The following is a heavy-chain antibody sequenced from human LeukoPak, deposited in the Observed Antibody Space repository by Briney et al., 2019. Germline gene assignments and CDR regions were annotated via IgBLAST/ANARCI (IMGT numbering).Heavy chain of an antibody. Sequence: PGGSLRLACVGSGFTFSSHWMSWVRQAPGKGPEWVANIKQDGSEKYYVDSVKGRFTISRDNAKNSLYLQMNSLRAEDTAVYYCARDLVGNDYWGQGTLVTVSS. CDR1: GFTFSSHW. CDR2: IKQDGSEK. CDR3: ARDLVGNDY. D-gene: IGHD2-8*02. J-gene: IGHJ4*02. V-gene: IGHV3-7*01.